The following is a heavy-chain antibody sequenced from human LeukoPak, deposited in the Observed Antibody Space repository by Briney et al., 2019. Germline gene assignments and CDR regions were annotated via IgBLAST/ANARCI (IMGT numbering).Heavy chain of an antibody. Sequence: GGSLRLSCAASGFTFSSYAMSWVRQAPGKGLEWVSAISGSGGSTYYADSVKGRFTISRDNSKNTLYLQMNSLRAEDTTVYYCAKARDGYNYFDYWGQGTLVTVSS. CDR2: ISGSGGST. V-gene: IGHV3-23*01. D-gene: IGHD5-24*01. CDR1: GFTFSSYA. CDR3: AKARDGYNYFDY. J-gene: IGHJ4*02.